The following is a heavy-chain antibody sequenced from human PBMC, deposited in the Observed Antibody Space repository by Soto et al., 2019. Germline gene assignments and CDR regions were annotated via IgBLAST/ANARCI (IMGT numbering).Heavy chain of an antibody. V-gene: IGHV4-30-4*01. CDR3: ARDCRITMVRGVIYYYYGMDV. D-gene: IGHD3-10*01. CDR1: GCSISSGEYY. CDR2: IYYSGST. Sequence: TLSLACTVSGCSISSGEYYWSCIRQPPGKCLEWIGYIYYSGSTYYNPSLKSRVTISVDTSKNQFSLKLSSVTAADTAVYYCARDCRITMVRGVIYYYYGMDVWGQGTTVT. J-gene: IGHJ6*02.